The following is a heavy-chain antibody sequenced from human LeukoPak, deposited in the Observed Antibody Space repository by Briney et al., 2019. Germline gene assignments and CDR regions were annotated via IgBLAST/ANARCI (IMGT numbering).Heavy chain of an antibody. CDR3: ARGARADVVVVAATRGHFDY. D-gene: IGHD2-15*01. CDR1: GGTFSSYA. V-gene: IGHV1-69*13. CDR2: IIPIFGTA. Sequence: SVKVSCKASGGTFSSYAISWVRQAPGQGLEWMGGIIPIFGTANYAQKFQGRVTITADESTSTAYMELSSLRSEDTAVYYCARGARADVVVVAATRGHFDYWGQGTLVTVSS. J-gene: IGHJ4*02.